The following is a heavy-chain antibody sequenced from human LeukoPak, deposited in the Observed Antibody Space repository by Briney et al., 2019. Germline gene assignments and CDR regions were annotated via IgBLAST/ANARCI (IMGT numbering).Heavy chain of an antibody. Sequence: QPGGSLRLSCAASGFTFSSYEMNWVRQAPGKGLEWVSYISSSGSTIYYADSVKGRFTISRDNAKNTLYLQMNSLRAEDTAVYYCARVRSRYSYHDYWGQGTLVTVSS. D-gene: IGHD5-18*01. CDR3: ARVRSRYSYHDY. V-gene: IGHV3-48*03. CDR1: GFTFSSYE. CDR2: ISSSGSTI. J-gene: IGHJ4*02.